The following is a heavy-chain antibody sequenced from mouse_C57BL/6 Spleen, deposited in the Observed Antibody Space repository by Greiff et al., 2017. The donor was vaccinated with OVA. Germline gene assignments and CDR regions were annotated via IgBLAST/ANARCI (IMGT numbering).Heavy chain of an antibody. V-gene: IGHV5-17*01. CDR1: GFTFSDYG. Sequence: EVKLVESGGGLVKPGGSLKLSCAASGFTFSDYGMHWVRQAPEKGLEWVAYISSGSSTIYYADTVKGRFTISRDNAKNTLFLQITSLRSEDTAMYYCAKANWDWFAYWGQGTLVTVSA. D-gene: IGHD4-1*01. CDR3: AKANWDWFAY. CDR2: ISSGSSTI. J-gene: IGHJ3*01.